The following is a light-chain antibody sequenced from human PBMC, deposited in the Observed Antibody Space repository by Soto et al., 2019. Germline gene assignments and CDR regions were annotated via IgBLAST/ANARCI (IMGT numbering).Light chain of an antibody. CDR2: EVS. Sequence: QSALTQPASVSGSPGQWITISCTGTNSDVGGYNYVSWYQQHPGKAPKLMIYEVSNRPSGVSNRFSGSKSGNTASLTISGLQAEDEADYYCSSYTSRSTQVFGTGTKLTVL. J-gene: IGLJ1*01. CDR1: NSDVGGYNY. CDR3: SSYTSRSTQV. V-gene: IGLV2-14*01.